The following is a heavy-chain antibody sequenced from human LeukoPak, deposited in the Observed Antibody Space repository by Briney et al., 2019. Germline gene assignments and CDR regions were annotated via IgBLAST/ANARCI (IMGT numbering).Heavy chain of an antibody. CDR2: IYPADSDT. D-gene: IGHD3-10*01. CDR3: ARQSRDGSKTRGYYFDY. V-gene: IGHV5-51*01. J-gene: IGHJ4*02. Sequence: GESLKISCQVSGYIFIHYWIGWVRQMPGKGLESMGIIYPADSDTTYSPSLQGQVTISADKSISTVYLQWSSLKASDTAMYYCARQSRDGSKTRGYYFDYWGQGTLVTVSS. CDR1: GYIFIHYW.